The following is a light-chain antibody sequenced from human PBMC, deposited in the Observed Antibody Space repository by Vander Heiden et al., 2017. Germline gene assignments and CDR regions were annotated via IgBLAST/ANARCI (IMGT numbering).Light chain of an antibody. J-gene: IGLJ2*01. CDR1: SSDVGGYNY. CDR3: SSYTSSSTLEGVV. Sequence: TISCTGTSSDVGGYNYVSWYQQHPGKAPKLMIYDVSNRPSGVSNRFSGSKSGNTASLTISGLQAEDEADYYCSSYTSSSTLEGVVFGGGTKLTVL. V-gene: IGLV2-14*04. CDR2: DVS.